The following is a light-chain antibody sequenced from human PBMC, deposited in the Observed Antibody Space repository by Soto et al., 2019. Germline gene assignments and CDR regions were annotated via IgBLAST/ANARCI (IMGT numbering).Light chain of an antibody. CDR2: EVS. CDR3: FSYTSSGTYV. CDR1: GSDVGNYKY. V-gene: IGLV2-14*01. Sequence: QSALTQPASVSGSPGQSITISFTGTGSDVGNYKYVSWYQQHPGKAPKLMIYEVSNRPSGVSNRFSGSKSGNTASLTISGLQAEDETDYYCFSYTSSGTYVFGTGTKVTVL. J-gene: IGLJ1*01.